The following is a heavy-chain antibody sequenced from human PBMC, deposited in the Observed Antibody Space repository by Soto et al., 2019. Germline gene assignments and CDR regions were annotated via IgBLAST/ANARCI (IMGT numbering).Heavy chain of an antibody. J-gene: IGHJ6*03. Sequence: GGSLRLSCAASGFTFSRQGVHWVRPAPGKGLQWVGVIWSDGSNQRYAESVKGRFTISRDNSKNTLYLQMNSLRAEDTAVYYCARERTFGENNHNYMDVWGTGITVTVSS. V-gene: IGHV3-33*01. CDR2: IWSDGSNQ. CDR1: GFTFSRQG. D-gene: IGHD3-10*01. CDR3: ARERTFGENNHNYMDV.